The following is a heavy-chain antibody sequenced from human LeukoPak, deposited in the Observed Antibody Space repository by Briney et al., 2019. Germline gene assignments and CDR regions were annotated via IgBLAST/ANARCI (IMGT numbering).Heavy chain of an antibody. Sequence: GASVKVCCKASGYTFTGYYMHWVRQAPGQGLEWMGWINPNSGGTNYAQKFQGRVTVTRDTSISTAYMELSRLRSDDTAVYYCARVPPKLVRDFVDYWGQGTLVTVSS. CDR2: INPNSGGT. CDR1: GYTFTGYY. CDR3: ARVPPKLVRDFVDY. V-gene: IGHV1-2*02. J-gene: IGHJ4*02. D-gene: IGHD1-1*01.